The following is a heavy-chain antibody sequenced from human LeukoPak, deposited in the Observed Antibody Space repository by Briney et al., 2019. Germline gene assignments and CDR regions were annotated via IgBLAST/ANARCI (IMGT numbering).Heavy chain of an antibody. CDR1: GFTVSSNY. V-gene: IGHV4-34*01. CDR2: INHSGST. CDR3: ARQSRWFGEPYYFDY. D-gene: IGHD3-10*01. Sequence: GSLRLSCAASGFTVSSNYMSWVRQAPGKGLEWIGEINHSGSTNYNPSLKSRVTISVDTSKNQFSLKLSSVTAADTAVYYCARQSRWFGEPYYFDYWGQGTLVTVSS. J-gene: IGHJ4*02.